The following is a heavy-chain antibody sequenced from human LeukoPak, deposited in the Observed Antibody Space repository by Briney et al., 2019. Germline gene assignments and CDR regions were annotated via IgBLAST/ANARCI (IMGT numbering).Heavy chain of an antibody. J-gene: IGHJ4*02. V-gene: IGHV4-34*01. CDR1: GGSFSGYY. CDR3: AREDYYDSSGYYLDC. CDR2: INHSGST. Sequence: SETLSLTCAVYGGSFSGYYWSWIRQPPGKGLEWIGEINHSGSTNYNPSLKSRVTISVDTSKNQFSPKLSSVTAADTAVYYCAREDYYDSSGYYLDCWGQGTLVTVSS. D-gene: IGHD3-22*01.